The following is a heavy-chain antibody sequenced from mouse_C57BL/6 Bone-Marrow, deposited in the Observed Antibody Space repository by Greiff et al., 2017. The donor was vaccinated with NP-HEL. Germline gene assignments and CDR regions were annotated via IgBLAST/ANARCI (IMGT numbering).Heavy chain of an antibody. J-gene: IGHJ1*03. CDR2: ISYDGSN. V-gene: IGHV3-6*01. Sequence: EVQLQESGPGLVKPSQSLSLTCSVTGYSITSGYYWNWIRQFPGNKVEWMGYISYDGSNNYNPSLKNRISITRDTSKNQFFLKLNSVTTEDTATYYCARVFITTVVDWYFDVWGTGTTVTVSS. CDR1: GYSITSGYY. CDR3: ARVFITTVVDWYFDV. D-gene: IGHD1-1*01.